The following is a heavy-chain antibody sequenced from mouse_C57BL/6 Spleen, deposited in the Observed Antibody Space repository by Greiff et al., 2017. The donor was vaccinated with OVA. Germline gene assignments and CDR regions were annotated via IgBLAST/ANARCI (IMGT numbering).Heavy chain of an antibody. J-gene: IGHJ3*01. V-gene: IGHV1-53*01. Sequence: QVHVKQPGTELVKPGASVKLSCKASGYTFTSYWMHWVKQRPGQGLEWIGNINPSNGGTNYNEKFKSKATLTVDKSSSTAYMQLSSLTSEDSAVYYCARGGPYYDYDEDFAYWGQGTLVTVSA. CDR1: GYTFTSYW. CDR2: INPSNGGT. CDR3: ARGGPYYDYDEDFAY. D-gene: IGHD2-4*01.